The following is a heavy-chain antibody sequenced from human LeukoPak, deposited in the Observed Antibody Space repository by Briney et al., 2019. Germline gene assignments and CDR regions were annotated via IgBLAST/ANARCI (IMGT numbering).Heavy chain of an antibody. CDR3: ARDAPQVPAAGVLAS. CDR1: GFTVSDNY. D-gene: IGHD6-13*01. Sequence: GGSLRLSCAASGFTVSDNYMSWVRQAPGKGLEWVSVMYSRGDTYYANSVKGRFTFSRDISKNTLYLQMNGLRVEDTAMYYCARDAPQVPAAGVLASWGEGTLVIVSS. V-gene: IGHV3-53*01. J-gene: IGHJ5*02. CDR2: MYSRGDT.